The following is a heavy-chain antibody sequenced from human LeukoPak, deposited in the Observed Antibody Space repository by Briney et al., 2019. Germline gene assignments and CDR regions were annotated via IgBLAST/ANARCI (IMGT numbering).Heavy chain of an antibody. CDR3: ARHRGYSYANDAFDI. CDR1: GYSFTSYR. CDR2: MYPGDSNN. V-gene: IGHV5-51*01. Sequence: GESPKTSRRGSGYSFTSYRLGWVRPMPGKGLEWMGSMYPGDSNNRYSTSFQGQVTISADKFIRNAYQQWSSLKASDAAMYYCARHRGYSYANDAFDIWGQGTMVTVSS. D-gene: IGHD5-18*01. J-gene: IGHJ3*02.